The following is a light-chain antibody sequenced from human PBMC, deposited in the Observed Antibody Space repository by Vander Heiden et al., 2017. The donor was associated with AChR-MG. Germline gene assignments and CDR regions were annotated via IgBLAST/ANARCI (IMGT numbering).Light chain of an antibody. CDR1: SSNIGAGYD. V-gene: IGLV1-40*01. CDR2: GNS. Sequence: QSVLTQPPSVSGAPGQRVTIPCTGSSSNIGAGYDVHWYQQLPGTAPKLLIYGNSNRPSGVPDRFSGSKSGTSASLAITGLQAEDEADYYCQSYDSSLRLVFGGGTKLTVL. J-gene: IGLJ3*02. CDR3: QSYDSSLRLV.